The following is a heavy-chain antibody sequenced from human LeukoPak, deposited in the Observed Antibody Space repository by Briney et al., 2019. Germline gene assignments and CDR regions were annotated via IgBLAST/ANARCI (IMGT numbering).Heavy chain of an antibody. D-gene: IGHD3-3*01. CDR2: ISGSGGST. CDR3: AKGPPGITIFGVIRDYYYYMDV. Sequence: GGSLRLSCAASGFTFSSYAMSWVRQAPGKGLEWVSAISGSGGSTYYADSVKGRFTISRDNSKNTLYLQMNSLRAEDTAVYYCAKGPPGITIFGVIRDYYYYMDVWGKGTTVTVSS. CDR1: GFTFSSYA. J-gene: IGHJ6*03. V-gene: IGHV3-23*01.